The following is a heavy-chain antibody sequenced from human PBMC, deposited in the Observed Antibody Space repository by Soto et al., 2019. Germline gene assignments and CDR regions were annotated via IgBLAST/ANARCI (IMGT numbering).Heavy chain of an antibody. CDR3: ARRSIAVAGVPYYFDY. D-gene: IGHD6-19*01. CDR2: IYYSGST. Sequence: PSETLSLTCIVSGGFMSSYYWSWIRQPPGKGLEWIGYIYYSGSTNYNPSLKSRVTISVDTSKNQFSLKLSSVTAADTAVYYCARRSIAVAGVPYYFDYWGQGTLVTVSS. J-gene: IGHJ4*02. CDR1: GGFMSSYY. V-gene: IGHV4-59*08.